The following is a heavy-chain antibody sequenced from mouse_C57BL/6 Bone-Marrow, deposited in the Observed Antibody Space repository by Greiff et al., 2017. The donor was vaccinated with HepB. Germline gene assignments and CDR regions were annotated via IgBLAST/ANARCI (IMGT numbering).Heavy chain of an antibody. CDR1: GYTFTDYY. J-gene: IGHJ3*01. Sequence: EVQGVESGGGLVQPGGSLSLSCAASGYTFTDYYMSWVRQPPGKALEWLGFIRNKANGYTTEYSASVKGRFTISRDNSQSILYLQMNALRAEDSATYYCARYKDTGFAYWGQGTLVTVSA. D-gene: IGHD1-1*01. V-gene: IGHV7-3*01. CDR3: ARYKDTGFAY. CDR2: IRNKANGYTT.